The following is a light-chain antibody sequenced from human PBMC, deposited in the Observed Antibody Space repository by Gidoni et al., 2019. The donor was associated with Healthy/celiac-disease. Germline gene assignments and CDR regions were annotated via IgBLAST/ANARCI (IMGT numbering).Light chain of an antibody. CDR2: TAS. J-gene: IGKJ1*01. CDR1: QSISSW. V-gene: IGKV1-5*03. Sequence: DIQMTQSPSTLSASVGDRVTITCRASQSISSWLAWDQQKPGKAPKLLIYTASSLESGVPSRFSGSGSGTEFTLTISSLQPDDFATYDCQQYNSYSRTFGQGTKVEIK. CDR3: QQYNSYSRT.